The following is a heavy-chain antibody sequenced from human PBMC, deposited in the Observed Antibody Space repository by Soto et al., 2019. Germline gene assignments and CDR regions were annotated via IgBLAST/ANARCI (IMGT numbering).Heavy chain of an antibody. Sequence: PGGSLRLSCTASGLTFSTSSLNWVRQAPGKGLEWVSGISWNSGSIGYAESVKGRFTISRDNAKNSLYLQMNSLRREDTALYYCAKDRYSGSYADAFDIWGQGTMVTV. CDR1: GLTFSTSS. CDR3: AKDRYSGSYADAFDI. D-gene: IGHD1-26*01. V-gene: IGHV3-9*01. J-gene: IGHJ3*02. CDR2: ISWNSGSI.